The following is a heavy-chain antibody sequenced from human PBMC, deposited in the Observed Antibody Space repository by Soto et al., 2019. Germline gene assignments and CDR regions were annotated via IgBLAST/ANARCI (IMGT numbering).Heavy chain of an antibody. CDR2: ISSRSDI. CDR3: AREYTAWPLAYGMDV. V-gene: IGHV3-21*01. D-gene: IGHD2-2*02. CDR1: GFTFSTYS. Sequence: GGSLRLSCVGSGFTFSTYSINWVRQAPGKGLEWVSSISSRSDIYYADSVKGRFTISRDNAKNSVSLQMNSLRAEDTAVYYCAREYTAWPLAYGMDVWGQGTTVTVSS. J-gene: IGHJ6*02.